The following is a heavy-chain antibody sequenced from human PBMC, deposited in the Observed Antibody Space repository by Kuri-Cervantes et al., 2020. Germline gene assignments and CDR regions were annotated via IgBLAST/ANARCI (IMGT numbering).Heavy chain of an antibody. J-gene: IGHJ4*02. D-gene: IGHD3-3*01. V-gene: IGHV3-30*01. CDR2: ISYDGGNK. CDR1: GFTFSSYA. CDR3: ARERYDFWSGYLLY. Sequence: GESLKISCAASGFTFSSYAMHWVRQAPGKGLEWVALISYDGGNKYYADSVKGRFTISRDNSKNTLYLQMNSLRAEDTAVYYCARERYDFWSGYLLYWGQGTLVTVSS.